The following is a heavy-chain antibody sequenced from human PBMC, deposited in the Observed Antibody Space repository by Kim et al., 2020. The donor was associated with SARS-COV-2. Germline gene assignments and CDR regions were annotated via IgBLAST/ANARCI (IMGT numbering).Heavy chain of an antibody. CDR1: GFTFSSYW. D-gene: IGHD3-3*01. J-gene: IGHJ4*02. CDR2: INSDGSST. CDR3: ARVWGYDFWSGYYRAFDY. Sequence: GGSLRLSCAASGFTFSSYWMHWVRQAPGKGLVWVSRINSDGSSTSYADSVKGRFTIPRDNAKNTLYLQMNSLRAEDTAVYYCARVWGYDFWSGYYRAFDYWGQGTLVTVSS. V-gene: IGHV3-74*01.